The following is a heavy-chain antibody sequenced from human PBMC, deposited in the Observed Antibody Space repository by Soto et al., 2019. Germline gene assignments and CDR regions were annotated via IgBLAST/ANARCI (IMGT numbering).Heavy chain of an antibody. CDR2: INPSGGST. J-gene: IGHJ5*02. Sequence: GASVNVTPKASGYTFTSYYMHWVRQAPGQGLEWMGIINPSGGSTSYAQKFQGRVTMTRDTSTSTVYMELSSLRSEDTAVYYCARDGVNCSGGSCYSASWFDPWGQGTLVTVSS. D-gene: IGHD2-15*01. CDR1: GYTFTSYY. V-gene: IGHV1-46*03. CDR3: ARDGVNCSGGSCYSASWFDP.